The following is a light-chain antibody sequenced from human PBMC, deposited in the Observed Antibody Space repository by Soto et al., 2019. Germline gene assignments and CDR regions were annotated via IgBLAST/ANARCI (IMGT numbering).Light chain of an antibody. J-gene: IGKJ2*01. CDR1: QSISSSY. V-gene: IGKV3-20*01. CDR3: QQYGSSSYT. CDR2: GAS. Sequence: EIVLTHSPGTLSLSPGERATLSCRASQSISSSYLTWYQHKPGQAPRLLIYGASSRATGIPDRFSGSGSGTDFILTISRLEPEDFAVYYCQQYGSSSYTFGQGTQLEIK.